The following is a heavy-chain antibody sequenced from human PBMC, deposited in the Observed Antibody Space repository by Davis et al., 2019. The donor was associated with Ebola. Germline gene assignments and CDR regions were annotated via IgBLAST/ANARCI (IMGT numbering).Heavy chain of an antibody. CDR2: ISGSGVNT. V-gene: IGHV3-23*01. CDR3: SKYFASGSYYHFDS. J-gene: IGHJ4*02. CDR1: GFTFVNYV. Sequence: GGSLRLSCAASGFTFVNYVMSWVRQAPGKGLEWVSSISGSGVNTFYADSVRGRFTISRDNSKNTLYLQMNSLRAEDTAIYYCSKYFASGSYYHFDSWGQGTLVSVSS. D-gene: IGHD3-10*01.